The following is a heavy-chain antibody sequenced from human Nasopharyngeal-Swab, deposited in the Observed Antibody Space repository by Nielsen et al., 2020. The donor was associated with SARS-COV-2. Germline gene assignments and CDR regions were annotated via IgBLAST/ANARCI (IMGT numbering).Heavy chain of an antibody. D-gene: IGHD2-2*01. Sequence: GRQAPGKGLEWVASVKQDGSEKYSVDSVRGRFTISRDNTKNSVYLQMSNLRAEDTAVYYCAREICTRITCFDYGMDVWGQGTTVTVSS. CDR2: VKQDGSEK. CDR3: AREICTRITCFDYGMDV. V-gene: IGHV3-7*01. J-gene: IGHJ6*02.